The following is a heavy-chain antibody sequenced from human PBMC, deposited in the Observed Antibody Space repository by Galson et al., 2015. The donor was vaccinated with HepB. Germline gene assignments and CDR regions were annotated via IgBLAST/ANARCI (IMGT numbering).Heavy chain of an antibody. CDR1: GFTFSNAW. CDR2: IKSKTDGGTT. CDR3: TTGLPPVVVAATPNP. V-gene: IGHV3-15*01. D-gene: IGHD2-15*01. Sequence: SLRLSCAASGFTFSNAWMSWVRQAPGKGLEWVGRIKSKTDGGTTDYAAPVKGRFTISRDDSKNTLYLQMNSLKTEDTAVYYCTTGLPPVVVAATPNPWGQGTLVTVSS. J-gene: IGHJ5*02.